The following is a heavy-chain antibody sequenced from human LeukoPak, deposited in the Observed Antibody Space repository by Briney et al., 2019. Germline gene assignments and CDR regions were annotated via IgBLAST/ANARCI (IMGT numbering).Heavy chain of an antibody. D-gene: IGHD3-16*01. CDR2: INQDGSEK. J-gene: IGHJ4*02. Sequence: GGSLRLSCAASGFTFSSYWMTWVRQAPGKGLEWVANINQDGSEKFYVGSVKGRFTTSRDNAKNSLYLQMDSLRAEDTAVYYCARARFFDYWGQGTLVTVSS. V-gene: IGHV3-7*01. CDR3: ARARFFDY. CDR1: GFTFSSYW.